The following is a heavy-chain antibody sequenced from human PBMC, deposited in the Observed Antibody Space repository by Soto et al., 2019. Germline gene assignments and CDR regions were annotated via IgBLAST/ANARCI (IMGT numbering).Heavy chain of an antibody. CDR1: GFTFSSYA. J-gene: IGHJ3*02. Sequence: EVQLLESGGGLVQPGGSLRLSCAASGFTFSSYAMRWVRQAPGKGLEWGSAISGSGGSTYYADSVKGRFTISRDNSKNTLYLQMNSLRADDKVVYYCAKVCTPSSAVLWFGESHDAFDIWGQGTMVTVSS. CDR3: AKVCTPSSAVLWFGESHDAFDI. V-gene: IGHV3-23*01. D-gene: IGHD3-10*01. CDR2: ISGSGGST.